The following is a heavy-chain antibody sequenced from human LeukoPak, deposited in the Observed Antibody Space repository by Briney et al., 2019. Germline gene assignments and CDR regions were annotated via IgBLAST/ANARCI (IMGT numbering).Heavy chain of an antibody. D-gene: IGHD3-16*01. CDR1: GYTFTGYY. Sequence: GASVKVSCKASGYTFTGYYMHWVRQAPGQGLEWMGWINPNSGGTNYAQKFQGWVTMTRDTSISTAYMEQSRLRSDDTAVYYCARDQGGGFYYFDYWGQGTLVTVSS. J-gene: IGHJ4*02. CDR2: INPNSGGT. V-gene: IGHV1-2*04. CDR3: ARDQGGGFYYFDY.